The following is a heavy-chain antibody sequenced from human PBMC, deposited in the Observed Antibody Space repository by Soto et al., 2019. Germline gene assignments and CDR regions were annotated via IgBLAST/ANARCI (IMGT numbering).Heavy chain of an antibody. CDR3: AHVFTSLAPFDS. J-gene: IGHJ4*02. Sequence: QITLKESGPTLVKPTQTLTLTCTFSGFSLSTSGVGVGWIRQPPGKALEWLGFIYWDEDKRYSPSLKSRLTITKDTSKSQEVLTMTNMDPVDTATYYCAHVFTSLAPFDSWGQGTLVTVSA. D-gene: IGHD3-10*02. V-gene: IGHV2-5*02. CDR2: IYWDEDK. CDR1: GFSLSTSGVG.